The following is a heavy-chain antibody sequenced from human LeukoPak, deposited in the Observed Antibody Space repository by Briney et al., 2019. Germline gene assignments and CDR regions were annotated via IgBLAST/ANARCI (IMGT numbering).Heavy chain of an antibody. Sequence: SQTLSLTCAVSGGSMSSGGYSWSRIRQPPGKGLEWIGYIYHSGSTYYNPSLKSRVTISVDRSKNQFSLKLSSVTAADTAVYYCARDHLYGDSSWFDPWGQGTLVTASS. CDR1: GGSMSSGGYS. CDR2: IYHSGST. V-gene: IGHV4-30-2*01. J-gene: IGHJ5*02. D-gene: IGHD4-17*01. CDR3: ARDHLYGDSSWFDP.